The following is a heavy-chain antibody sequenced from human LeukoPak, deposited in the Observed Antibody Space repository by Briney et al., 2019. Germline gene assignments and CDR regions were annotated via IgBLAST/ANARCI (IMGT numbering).Heavy chain of an antibody. CDR2: IYYSGST. D-gene: IGHD4-11*01. CDR3: ARHPTVTTNWFDP. Sequence: SETLSLTCTVSGGSISSYYWSWIRQPPGKGLEWIGDIYYSGSTNYNPSLKSRVTISVDTSKNQFSLKLTSVTAADTAVYYCARHPTVTTNWFDPWGQGTLVTVSS. CDR1: GGSISSYY. V-gene: IGHV4-59*08. J-gene: IGHJ5*02.